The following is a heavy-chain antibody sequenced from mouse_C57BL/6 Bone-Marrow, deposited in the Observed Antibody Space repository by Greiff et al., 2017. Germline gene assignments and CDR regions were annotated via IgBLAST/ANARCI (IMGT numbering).Heavy chain of an antibody. CDR1: GYTFTSYG. J-gene: IGHJ2*01. CDR2: IYPRSGNT. V-gene: IGHV1-81*01. Sequence: VQWVESGAELARPGASVKLSCKASGYTFTSYGISWVKQRTGQGLEWIGEIYPRSGNTYYNEKFKGKATLTADKSSSTAYMELRSLTSEDSAVYFCAREFITTVVATFDYWGQGTTLTVSS. D-gene: IGHD1-1*01. CDR3: AREFITTVVATFDY.